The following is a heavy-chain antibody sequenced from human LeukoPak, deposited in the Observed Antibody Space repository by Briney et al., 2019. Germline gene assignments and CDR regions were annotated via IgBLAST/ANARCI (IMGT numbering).Heavy chain of an antibody. V-gene: IGHV4-59*05. D-gene: IGHD4-17*01. Sequence: PSETLSLTCTVSGDSMSGSYWSWIRQPPGKGLEWIGSIYYSGSTYYNPSLKSRVTISVDTSKNQFSLKLSSVTAADTAVYYCARSSSLYGDYGFAHLNFDYWGQGTLVTVSS. CDR3: ARSSSLYGDYGFAHLNFDY. CDR1: GDSMSGSY. CDR2: IYYSGST. J-gene: IGHJ4*02.